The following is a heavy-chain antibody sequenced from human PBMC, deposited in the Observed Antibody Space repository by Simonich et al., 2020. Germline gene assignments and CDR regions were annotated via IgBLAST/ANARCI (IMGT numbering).Heavy chain of an antibody. CDR1: GGSISSSGYY. J-gene: IGHJ3*02. D-gene: IGHD6-13*01. Sequence: QLQLQESGPGLVKPSETLSLTCTVSGGSISSSGYYWGWIRQPPGKGLEWIGSIYYSGSTYYNPSLNSRVTISVATSKNQFSLKLRSVTAADTAVYYCARHAGFAFDIWGQGTMVTVSS. CDR3: ARHAGFAFDI. V-gene: IGHV4-39*01. CDR2: IYYSGST.